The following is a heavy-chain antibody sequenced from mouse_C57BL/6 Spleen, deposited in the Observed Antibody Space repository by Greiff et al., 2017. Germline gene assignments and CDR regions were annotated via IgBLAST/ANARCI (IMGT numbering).Heavy chain of an antibody. CDR2: IHPNSGST. V-gene: IGHV1-64*01. CDR3: AREGLDGYYNG. Sequence: QVQLQQPGAELVKPGASVKLSCKASGYTFTSYWMHWVKQRPGQGLEWIGMIHPNSGSTNYNEKFKSKATLTVDKSSSTAYMQLSSLTSEDSAVYYCAREGLDGYYNGWGRGTTVTVYS. D-gene: IGHD2-3*01. CDR1: GYTFTSYW. J-gene: IGHJ2*01.